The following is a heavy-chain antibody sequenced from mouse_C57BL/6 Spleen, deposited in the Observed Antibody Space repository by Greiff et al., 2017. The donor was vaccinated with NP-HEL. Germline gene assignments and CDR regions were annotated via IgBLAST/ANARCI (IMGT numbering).Heavy chain of an antibody. J-gene: IGHJ2*01. Sequence: EVKLVESGGGLVKPGGSLKLSCAASGFTFSSYAMSWVRQTPEKRLEWVATISDGGSYTYYPDNVKGRFTISRDNSKNNLYLQMSHLKSEDTAMYYCARDKGSNLFDYWGQGTTLTVSS. CDR2: ISDGGSYT. V-gene: IGHV5-4*01. D-gene: IGHD2-5*01. CDR1: GFTFSSYA. CDR3: ARDKGSNLFDY.